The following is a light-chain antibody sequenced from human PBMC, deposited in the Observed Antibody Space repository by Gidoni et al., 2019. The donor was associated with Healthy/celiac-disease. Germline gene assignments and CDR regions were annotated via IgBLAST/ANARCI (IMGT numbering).Light chain of an antibody. Sequence: EIVLTQSPGTLSLSPGERAALSCRASQSISRNYLAWYQHKPGQAPRLLIYGASSRATGIPDRFSGSGSGTDFTLTINRLEPEDFAVYYCQQYGLSPPYTFGQXTKLEIK. CDR3: QQYGLSPPYT. V-gene: IGKV3-20*01. CDR1: QSISRNY. J-gene: IGKJ2*01. CDR2: GAS.